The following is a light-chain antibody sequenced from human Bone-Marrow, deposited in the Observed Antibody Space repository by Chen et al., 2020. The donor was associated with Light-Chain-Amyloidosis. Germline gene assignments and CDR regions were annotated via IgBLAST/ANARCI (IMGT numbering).Light chain of an antibody. J-gene: IGKJ1*01. CDR1: QGIRND. CDR3: LQDYNYPRT. V-gene: IGKV1-6*02. Sequence: AIQMTQSPSSLSASVGDRVTITCRASQGIRNDLGWYQQKPGKAPKLLIYAASSLQSGVPSRFSGTGSGTDFTLTISNLLPEDFATYYCLQDYNYPRTLGQGTKVEIK. CDR2: AAS.